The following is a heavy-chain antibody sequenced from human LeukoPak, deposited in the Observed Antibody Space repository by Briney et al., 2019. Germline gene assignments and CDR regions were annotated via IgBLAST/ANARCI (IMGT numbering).Heavy chain of an antibody. Sequence: ASVKVSCKASGYTFTSYFMHWVRQAPGQELEWMGIINPSGGSTSYAQKFQGRVTMTRDTSTSTVYMELSSLRSEDTAVYYCARDRGSIAAAGLGWFDPWGQGTLVTVSP. CDR3: ARDRGSIAAAGLGWFDP. CDR1: GYTFTSYF. J-gene: IGHJ5*02. D-gene: IGHD6-13*01. CDR2: INPSGGST. V-gene: IGHV1-46*01.